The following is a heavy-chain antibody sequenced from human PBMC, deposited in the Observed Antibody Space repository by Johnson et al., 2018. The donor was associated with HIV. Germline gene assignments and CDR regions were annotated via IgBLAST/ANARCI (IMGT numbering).Heavy chain of an antibody. V-gene: IGHV3-30*03. Sequence: QEQLVESGGGVVQPGRSLRLSCAASGFTFSSYGMHWVRQAPGKGLEWVAVISYDGSNKYYADSVKGQFTISRDNSKNTLYLQMNSLRTEDTAVYYCAFPTGATTAFDIWGQGTMVTVSS. CDR3: AFPTGATTAFDI. J-gene: IGHJ3*02. CDR2: ISYDGSNK. D-gene: IGHD5-24*01. CDR1: GFTFSSYG.